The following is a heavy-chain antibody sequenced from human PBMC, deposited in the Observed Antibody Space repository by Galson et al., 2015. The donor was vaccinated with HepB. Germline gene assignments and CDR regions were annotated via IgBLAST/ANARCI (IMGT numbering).Heavy chain of an antibody. Sequence: SLRLSCAASGFTFSSYAMSWVRQAPGKGLEWVSAISGSGGSAYYADSVKGRFTISRDNSKNTLYLQMNSLRAEDTAVYYCAKDYGPSDTPFWGQGTLVTVSS. D-gene: IGHD5-18*01. V-gene: IGHV3-23*01. CDR2: ISGSGGSA. CDR1: GFTFSSYA. J-gene: IGHJ4*02. CDR3: AKDYGPSDTPF.